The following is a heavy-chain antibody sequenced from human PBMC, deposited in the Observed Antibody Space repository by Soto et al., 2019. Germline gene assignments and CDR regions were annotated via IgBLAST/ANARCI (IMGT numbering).Heavy chain of an antibody. CDR2: ISGSGCST. J-gene: IGHJ4*02. CDR1: GFTFSSYA. V-gene: IGHV3-23*01. CDR3: AKDGSPKDSSGYYSDY. Sequence: GGSLRLSCAASGFTFSSYAMSWVRQAPGKGLEWVSAISGSGCSTYYADSVKGRFTISRDNSKNTLDLQMNSLRAEDTAVYYCAKDGSPKDSSGYYSDYWGQGTLVTVSS. D-gene: IGHD3-22*01.